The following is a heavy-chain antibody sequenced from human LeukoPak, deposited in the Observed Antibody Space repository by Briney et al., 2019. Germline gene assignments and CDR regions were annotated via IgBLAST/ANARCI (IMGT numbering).Heavy chain of an antibody. D-gene: IGHD5-12*01. V-gene: IGHV3-9*01. CDR3: AKVGSDLYYFDY. CDR2: ISWNSGSI. Sequence: GGSLRLSCAASGFTFDDYAMHWVRHAPGKGLEWVSGISWNSGSIGYADSVKGRFTISRDNAKNSLYLQMNSLRAEDTALYCCAKVGSDLYYFDYWGQGTLVTVSS. J-gene: IGHJ4*02. CDR1: GFTFDDYA.